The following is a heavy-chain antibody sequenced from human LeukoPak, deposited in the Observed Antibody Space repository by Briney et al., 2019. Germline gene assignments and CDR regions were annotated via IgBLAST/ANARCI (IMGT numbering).Heavy chain of an antibody. CDR2: IWYDGSNK. J-gene: IGHJ6*02. CDR3: ARDLRLAYYDFWSGSHYYYGMDV. Sequence: GGSLRLSCAASGFTFSSYGMHWVRQAPGKGLKWVAVIWYDGSNKYYADSVKGRFTISRDNSKNTLYLQMNSLRAEDTAVYYCARDLRLAYYDFWSGSHYYYGMDVWGQGTTVTVSS. V-gene: IGHV3-33*01. D-gene: IGHD3-3*01. CDR1: GFTFSSYG.